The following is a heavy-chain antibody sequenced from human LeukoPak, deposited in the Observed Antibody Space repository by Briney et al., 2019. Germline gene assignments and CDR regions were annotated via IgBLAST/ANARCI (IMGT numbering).Heavy chain of an antibody. Sequence: GGSLRLSCAASGFTVSSNYMSWVRQAPGKGLEWVSVIYSGGSTYYADSVKGRFTISRDNSKNTLYLQMNSLRAEDTAVYYCARGPPYIVVVTAIGFFDYWGQGTLVTVSS. V-gene: IGHV3-53*01. CDR3: ARGPPYIVVVTAIGFFDY. J-gene: IGHJ4*02. CDR1: GFTVSSNY. CDR2: IYSGGST. D-gene: IGHD2-21*02.